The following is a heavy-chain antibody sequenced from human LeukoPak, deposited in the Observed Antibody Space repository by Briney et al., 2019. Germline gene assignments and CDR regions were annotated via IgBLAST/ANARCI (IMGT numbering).Heavy chain of an antibody. J-gene: IGHJ6*02. CDR2: LSSSETDI. CDR3: ARGHYGMDA. CDR1: GFTFSDYY. V-gene: IGHV3-11*01. Sequence: KPGGSLRLSCAASGFTFSDYYMSWIRQTPGKGLEWVSYLSSSETDIYYADSVRGRFTISRDNARHSVYLQMNSLRAEDTAVYYCARGHYGMDAWGQGTTVTVSS.